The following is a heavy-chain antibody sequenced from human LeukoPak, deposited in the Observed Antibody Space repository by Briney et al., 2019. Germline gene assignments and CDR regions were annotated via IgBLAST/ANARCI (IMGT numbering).Heavy chain of an antibody. V-gene: IGHV4-39*01. CDR3: AASPSGMGALNIDY. CDR1: GGSISSSSYY. Sequence: SETLSLTCTVSGGSISSSSYYWGWIRQPPGKGLERIGSIYYSGSTYYNPSLKSRVTISVDTSKNQFSLKLSSVTAADTAVYYCAASPSGMGALNIDYWGQGTLVTVSS. CDR2: IYYSGST. D-gene: IGHD1-26*01. J-gene: IGHJ4*02.